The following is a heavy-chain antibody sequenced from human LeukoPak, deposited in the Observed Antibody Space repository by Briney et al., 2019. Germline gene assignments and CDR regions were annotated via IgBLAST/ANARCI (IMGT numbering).Heavy chain of an antibody. D-gene: IGHD6-13*01. Sequence: SGPTLVNPTQTLTLTCTFSGFSLSTSGMCVSWIRQPPGKALEWLARIDWDDDKYYSTSLKTRLTISKDTSKNQVVLKMTNIDPVDTATYFCARTPHSSSWYYFDYWGQGTLVTVSS. CDR1: GFSLSTSGMC. CDR2: IDWDDDK. CDR3: ARTPHSSSWYYFDY. J-gene: IGHJ4*02. V-gene: IGHV2-70*11.